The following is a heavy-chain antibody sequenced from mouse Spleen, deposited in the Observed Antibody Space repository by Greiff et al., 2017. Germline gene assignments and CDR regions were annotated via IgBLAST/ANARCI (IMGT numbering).Heavy chain of an antibody. J-gene: IGHJ2*01. CDR2: ISSGSSTI. CDR1: GFTFSDYG. D-gene: IGHD1-1*01. V-gene: IGHV5-17*01. Sequence: EVMLVESGGGLVKPGGSLKLSCAASGFTFSDYGMHWVRQAPEKGLEWVAYISSGSSTIYYADTVKGPFTISRDNAKNTLFLQMTSLRSEDTAMYYCARDSHYYGFDYWGQGTTLTVSS. CDR3: ARDSHYYGFDY.